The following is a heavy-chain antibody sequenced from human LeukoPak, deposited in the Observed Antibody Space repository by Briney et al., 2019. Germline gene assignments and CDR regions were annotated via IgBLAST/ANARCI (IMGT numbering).Heavy chain of an antibody. J-gene: IGHJ4*02. V-gene: IGHV3-48*01. D-gene: IGHD3-22*01. CDR1: GFTFSSYS. CDR2: ISSSSSTI. CDR3: VREGIVVIKGLDY. Sequence: PGGSLRLSCAASGFTFSSYSMNWVRQAPGKGLEWVSYISSSSSTIYYADSVKGRFTISRDNAKNSLYLQMNSLRAEDTAVYYCVREGIVVIKGLDYWGQGTLVTVSS.